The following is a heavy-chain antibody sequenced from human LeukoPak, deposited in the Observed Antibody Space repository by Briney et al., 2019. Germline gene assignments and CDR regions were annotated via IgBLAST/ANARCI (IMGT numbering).Heavy chain of an antibody. J-gene: IGHJ5*02. CDR2: IYTSGST. CDR1: GGSISSGSYY. Sequence: TSQTLSLTCTVSGGSISSGSYYWSWIRQPAGKGLEWIGRIYTSGSTNYNPSLKSRVTISVDTSKNQFSLKLSSVTAADTAVYYCARTKSAAARPLGLWWFDPWGQGTLVTVSS. V-gene: IGHV4-61*02. D-gene: IGHD6-6*01. CDR3: ARTKSAAARPLGLWWFDP.